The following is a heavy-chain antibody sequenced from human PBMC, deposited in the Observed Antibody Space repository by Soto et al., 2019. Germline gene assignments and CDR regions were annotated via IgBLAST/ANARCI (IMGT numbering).Heavy chain of an antibody. CDR1: GGSFSGYY. CDR3: ARDKITGLFDY. Sequence: PSETLSLTCAVYGGSFSGYYWTWIRQPPGTGLEWIGEINHSGSTNYNPSLKSRVTISVDTSKNQFSLKLTSVTAADMAVYYCARDKITGLFDYWGQATLVTVSS. V-gene: IGHV4-34*01. D-gene: IGHD2-8*02. CDR2: INHSGST. J-gene: IGHJ4*02.